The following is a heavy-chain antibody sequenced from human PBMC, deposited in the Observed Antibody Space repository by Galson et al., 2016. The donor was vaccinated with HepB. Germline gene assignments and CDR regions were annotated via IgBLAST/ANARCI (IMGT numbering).Heavy chain of an antibody. J-gene: IGHJ3*02. CDR3: TLATRYDAFDI. D-gene: IGHD6-6*01. CDR2: IWFDGSNK. Sequence: SLRLSCAASGFTFSSFGMHWVRQAPGKGLEWVAVIWFDGSNKYYADSVKGRFTISRDNSKNTLYLQMNSLRAEDTAVYYCTLATRYDAFDIWGQGTLVTVSA. CDR1: GFTFSSFG. V-gene: IGHV3-33*08.